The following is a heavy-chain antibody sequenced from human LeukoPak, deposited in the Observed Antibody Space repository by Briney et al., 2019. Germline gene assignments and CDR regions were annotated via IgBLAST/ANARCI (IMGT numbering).Heavy chain of an antibody. CDR2: IRYDGSNK. D-gene: IGHD3-10*01. V-gene: IGHV3-30*02. CDR3: AKEVGYYYAFFDY. CDR1: GFTFSIYG. J-gene: IGHJ4*02. Sequence: PGGFLRLSCAASGFTFSIYGMHWVRQAPGKGLEWVAFIRYDGSNKYYADSVKGRFTISRDNSKNTLYLQMNSLRAEDTAVYYCAKEVGYYYAFFDYWGQGTLVTVSS.